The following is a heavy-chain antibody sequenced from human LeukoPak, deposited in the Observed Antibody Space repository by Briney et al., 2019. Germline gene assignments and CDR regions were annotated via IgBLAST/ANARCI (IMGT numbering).Heavy chain of an antibody. V-gene: IGHV4-4*07. Sequence: SETLSLTCTVSGASFSLYYWSWIRQPAGKGLEWIGRIYTSGSTNYNPSLKSRITMSVDTSKNQFSLKLSSVTAADTAVYYCASPWDFWGQGTLVTVSS. CDR1: GASFSLYY. CDR3: ASPWDF. J-gene: IGHJ4*02. CDR2: IYTSGST.